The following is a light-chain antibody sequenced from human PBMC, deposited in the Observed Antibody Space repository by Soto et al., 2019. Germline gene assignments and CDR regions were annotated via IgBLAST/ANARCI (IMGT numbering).Light chain of an antibody. J-gene: IGLJ1*01. V-gene: IGLV2-14*01. CDR3: SSHTSGNTRV. CDR1: SSDVGGYDY. Sequence: QSALTQPASVSGSPGQSIAISCTGTSSDVGGYDYVSWYQQHPDKAPKLMIYEVTKRPSGVPNRFSGSKSGNTASLTISGLQPEDEADYYCSSHTSGNTRVFGSGTKVTVL. CDR2: EVT.